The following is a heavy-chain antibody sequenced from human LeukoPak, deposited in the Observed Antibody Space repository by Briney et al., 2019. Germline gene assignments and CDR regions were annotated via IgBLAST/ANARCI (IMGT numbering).Heavy chain of an antibody. Sequence: GGSLRLSCAASGFTFGSYSMNWVRQAPGKGLEWVSFISSSSSYIYYADSVKGRFTISRDNAKNSLYLQMNSLRAEDTAVYYCARGDSSGSYSVFDYWGQGTLVTVSS. CDR2: ISSSSSYI. V-gene: IGHV3-21*01. CDR1: GFTFGSYS. D-gene: IGHD1-26*01. CDR3: ARGDSSGSYSVFDY. J-gene: IGHJ4*02.